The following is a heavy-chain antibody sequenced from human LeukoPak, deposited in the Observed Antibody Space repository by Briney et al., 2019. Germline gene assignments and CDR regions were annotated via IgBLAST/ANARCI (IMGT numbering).Heavy chain of an antibody. D-gene: IGHD6-19*01. J-gene: IGHJ3*02. CDR3: SRDGSSSDWSAFDI. CDR2: IRKKDKGYTT. CDR1: GFTFSDHL. Sequence: PGGSLRLSCAASGFTFSDHLMDWVRQAPGKGLEWIGRIRKKDKGYTTESAASVKGRFTISRDDSKNSLYLQMNSLKTQDTAVYYCSRDGSSSDWSAFDIWGQGTMVTVSS. V-gene: IGHV3-72*01.